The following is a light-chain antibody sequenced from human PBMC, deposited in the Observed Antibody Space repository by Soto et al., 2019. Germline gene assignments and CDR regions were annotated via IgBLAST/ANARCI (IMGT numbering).Light chain of an antibody. CDR3: QHYYSVPWT. V-gene: IGKV4-1*01. CDR1: QSILYSSNNRNY. CDR2: WAS. Sequence: DIVMTQSPDSLAVSLGERATINCKSSQSILYSSNNRNYLAWYQQKPGQPPKLLISWASTRESGVPDRFSGGGSGTDFTLTSSTVQAEDVAVYYCQHYYSVPWTFGQGTKVEIK. J-gene: IGKJ1*01.